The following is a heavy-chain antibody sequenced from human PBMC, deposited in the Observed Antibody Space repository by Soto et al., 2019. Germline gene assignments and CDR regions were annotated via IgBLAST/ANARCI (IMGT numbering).Heavy chain of an antibody. J-gene: IGHJ6*02. CDR2: IYYSGST. Sequence: QVQLQESGPGLVKPSQTLSLTCTVSGGSISXXXXXXXWIRQHPGKGLEWIGYIYYSGSTYYNPSLKSRVTISVDTSKNQFSLKLSSVTAADTAVYYCARDGGTSLWGGYYYYYGMDVWGQGTTVTVSS. V-gene: IGHV4-31*03. D-gene: IGHD2-21*01. CDR1: GGSISXXXXX. CDR3: ARDGGTSLWGGYYYYYGMDV.